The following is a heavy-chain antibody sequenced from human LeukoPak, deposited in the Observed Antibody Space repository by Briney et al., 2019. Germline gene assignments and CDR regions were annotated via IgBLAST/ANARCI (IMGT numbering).Heavy chain of an antibody. CDR2: IWFDGSNI. V-gene: IGHV3-33*01. J-gene: IGHJ6*02. CDR1: GFTFSSYG. Sequence: GRSLRLSCAASGFTFSSYGMHWVRQTPGKGLEWVAVIWFDGSNIYYADSVKGRFIISRDNSRNTLYLQMDSLRAEDTAVYYCARENRWFGEFLHPQGDLDVWGQGTTVTVSS. D-gene: IGHD3-10*01. CDR3: ARENRWFGEFLHPQGDLDV.